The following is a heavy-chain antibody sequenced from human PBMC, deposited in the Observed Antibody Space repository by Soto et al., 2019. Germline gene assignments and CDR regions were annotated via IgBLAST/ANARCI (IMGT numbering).Heavy chain of an antibody. CDR2: IIPIFGTA. Sequence: QGQLVQSGAEVKKPGSSVKVSCKASGGTFSSYAISWVRQAPGQGLEWMGGIIPIFGTANYAQKFQGRVSITADEFTSTAYMELSWLRSEDRVVYYCARDRVCSGGSCYHAFDILGQGTMVTVSS. CDR3: ARDRVCSGGSCYHAFDI. D-gene: IGHD2-15*01. CDR1: GGTFSSYA. J-gene: IGHJ3*02. V-gene: IGHV1-69*01.